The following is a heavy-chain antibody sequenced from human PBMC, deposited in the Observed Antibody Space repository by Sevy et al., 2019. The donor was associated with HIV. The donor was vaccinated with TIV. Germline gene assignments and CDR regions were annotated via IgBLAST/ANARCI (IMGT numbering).Heavy chain of an antibody. D-gene: IGHD5-12*01. V-gene: IGHV4-39*01. CDR2: VYYSGST. J-gene: IGHJ4*02. CDR1: GGSLTNSHYY. Sequence: SETLSLTCTVSGGSLTNSHYYWGWIRQPPGKGLEWIGSVYYSGSTYYNPSFRSRVTLSVDTSKNQFSLNLNSVTAADTAVYYCTRRGYSGRFDFWGQGILVTVSS. CDR3: TRRGYSGRFDF.